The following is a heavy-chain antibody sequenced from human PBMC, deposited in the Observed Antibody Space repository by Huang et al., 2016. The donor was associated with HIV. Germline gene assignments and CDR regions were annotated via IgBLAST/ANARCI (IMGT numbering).Heavy chain of an antibody. CDR2: FNPKRGGT. D-gene: IGHD6-6*01. J-gene: IGHJ4*02. Sequence: QVQLVQSGAEVKNPGASVRVSCKAAGSTFTASNIHWVRQAPGQGLEWMGWFNPKRGGTSYAQRFQGRITMTRDTTISTVHMDLRRIQSDDTAVYFCARDWSFGSSTSPADWGQGTLVTVSS. V-gene: IGHV1-2*02. CDR1: GSTFTASN. CDR3: ARDWSFGSSTSPAD.